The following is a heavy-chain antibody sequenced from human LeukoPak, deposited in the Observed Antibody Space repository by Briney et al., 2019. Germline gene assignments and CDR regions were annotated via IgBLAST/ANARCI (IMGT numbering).Heavy chain of an antibody. CDR3: ARDCGGGSCYGPYDAFDI. D-gene: IGHD2-15*01. CDR2: ISSSSSYI. Sequence: PGGSLRLSCAASGFTFSSYTMNWVRQAPGKGLEWVSSISSSSSYIHYADSLKGRFTISRDNAKNSLYLQMNSLRAEDTAVYYCARDCGGGSCYGPYDAFDIWGQGTMVTVSS. J-gene: IGHJ3*02. CDR1: GFTFSSYT. V-gene: IGHV3-21*01.